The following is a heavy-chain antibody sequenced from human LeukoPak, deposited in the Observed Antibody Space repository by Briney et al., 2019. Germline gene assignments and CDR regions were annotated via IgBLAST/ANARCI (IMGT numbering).Heavy chain of an antibody. CDR1: GFTLSGYF. V-gene: IGHV3-7*01. CDR2: IKGDGSEK. Sequence: GGSLRLSCAASGFTLSGYFMSWVRQAPGEGLEWVASIKGDGSEKYYVDSVKGRFTISRDNAKNSLYLQMNSLRAEDTAVYYCARDRGWRSSGYYLYYFDFWARGPWSPSPQ. J-gene: IGHJ4*02. D-gene: IGHD3-22*01. CDR3: ARDRGWRSSGYYLYYFDF.